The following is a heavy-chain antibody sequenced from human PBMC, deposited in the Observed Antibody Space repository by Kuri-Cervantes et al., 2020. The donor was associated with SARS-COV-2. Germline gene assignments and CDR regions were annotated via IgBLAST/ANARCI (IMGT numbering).Heavy chain of an antibody. CDR1: GFTFGDYA. CDR3: ARGKVGSGKVGWFDP. D-gene: IGHD2-15*01. J-gene: IGHJ5*02. V-gene: IGHV4-34*01. CDR2: INHSGST. Sequence: GSLRLCCTASGFTFGDYAMSWVRQPPGKGLEWIGEINHSGSTNYNPSLKGRVTISVDTSKNQFSLKLSSVTAADTAVYYCARGKVGSGKVGWFDPWGQGTLVTVSS.